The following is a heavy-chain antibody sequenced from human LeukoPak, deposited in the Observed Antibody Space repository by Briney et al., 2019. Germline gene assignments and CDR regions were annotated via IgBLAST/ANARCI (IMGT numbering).Heavy chain of an antibody. CDR2: ISGSDGST. CDR1: GFTFSTYA. CDR3: ANANFDWLSRDY. Sequence: TGGSLRLSCAASGFTFSTYAMSWVRQAPGRGLEWVSAISGSDGSTFYADSVKGRFTISRDNSKATLYLQMNSLRAEDTAVYYCANANFDWLSRDYWGQGTLVTVSS. D-gene: IGHD3-9*01. V-gene: IGHV3-23*01. J-gene: IGHJ4*02.